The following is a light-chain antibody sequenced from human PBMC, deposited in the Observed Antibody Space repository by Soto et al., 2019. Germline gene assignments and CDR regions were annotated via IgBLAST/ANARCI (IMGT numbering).Light chain of an antibody. CDR2: AAS. CDR3: HQLNNYPLT. J-gene: IGKJ4*01. V-gene: IGKV1-9*01. Sequence: EIQLTQSPSFLSASLGDRVTRTGRASQGIGSYLAWYQQQPGKAPNLLIYAASTWQSGVPSRFSGSGSGTDFTITISSLQPEDFANYYCHQLNNYPLTFGEGTKVDIK. CDR1: QGIGSY.